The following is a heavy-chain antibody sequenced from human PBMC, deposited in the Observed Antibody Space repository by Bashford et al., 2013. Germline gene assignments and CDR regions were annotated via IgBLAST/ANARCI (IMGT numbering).Heavy chain of an antibody. Sequence: VRQAPGKGLEWVSAISGSSVSTYYADSVKGRFTISRDNSKNTLYLQMNSLRAEDTAVYYCARDLGGSFDYVGPGNPGHRLL. CDR2: ISGSSVST. CDR3: ARDLGGSFDY. J-gene: IGHJ4*02. V-gene: IGHV3-23*01. D-gene: IGHD2-15*01.